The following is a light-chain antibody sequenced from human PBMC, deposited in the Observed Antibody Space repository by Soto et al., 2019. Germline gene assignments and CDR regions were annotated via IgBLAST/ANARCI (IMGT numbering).Light chain of an antibody. CDR3: QQSYSTPIT. J-gene: IGKJ5*01. CDR1: QTIDKY. V-gene: IGKV1-39*01. CDR2: TTS. Sequence: DLQMTQSRSSLLASVRARVTNTXXASQTIDKYLNWYQEKPGKAPKLLIYTTSSLHSGVPSRFSGSGSGTDFTLTISSLQPEDFATYYCQQSYSTPITFGQGTRLEIK.